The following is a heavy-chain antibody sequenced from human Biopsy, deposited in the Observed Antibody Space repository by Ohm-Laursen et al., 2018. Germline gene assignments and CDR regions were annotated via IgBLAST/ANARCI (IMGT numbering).Heavy chain of an antibody. CDR3: AKCMTGGSNYYFHH. CDR2: IWYDGSNK. CDR1: GFTFTNAW. J-gene: IGHJ4*02. V-gene: IGHV3-33*06. Sequence: SLRLSCAASGFTFTNAWMSRVRQAPGKGLEWVAAIWYDGSNKNYADSVKGRFTISRDNSKNTLYLQMNSLRGEDTAVYYCAKCMTGGSNYYFHHCGQGTLVTVSS. D-gene: IGHD2-8*01.